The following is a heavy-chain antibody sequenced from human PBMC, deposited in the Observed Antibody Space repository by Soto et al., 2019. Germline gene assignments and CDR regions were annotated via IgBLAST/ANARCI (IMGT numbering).Heavy chain of an antibody. V-gene: IGHV4-59*01. Sequence: SETLSLTCTVSGGSISSYYWSWIRQPPGKGLEWIGYIYYSGSTNYSPSLKSRVTISVDTSKNQFSLKLSSVTAADTAVYYCARSAIYSSSWYVGYYYYGMDVWGQGTTVTVSS. CDR3: ARSAIYSSSWYVGYYYYGMDV. J-gene: IGHJ6*02. CDR1: GGSISSYY. D-gene: IGHD6-13*01. CDR2: IYYSGST.